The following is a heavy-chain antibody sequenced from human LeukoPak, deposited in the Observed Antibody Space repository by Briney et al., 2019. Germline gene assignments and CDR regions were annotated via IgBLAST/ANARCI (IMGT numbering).Heavy chain of an antibody. CDR2: IYSGGST. CDR1: GFTFSDYG. J-gene: IGHJ4*02. CDR3: ARDQSLDY. Sequence: GGSLRLSCAASGFTFSDYGMHWVRQAPGKGLEWVSVIYSGGSTYYADSVKGRFTISRDNAKNSLYLQMNSLRAEDTAVYYCARDQSLDYWGQGTLVTVSS. V-gene: IGHV3-NL1*01.